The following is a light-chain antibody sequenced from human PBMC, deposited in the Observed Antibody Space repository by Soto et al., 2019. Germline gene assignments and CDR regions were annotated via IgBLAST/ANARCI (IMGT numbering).Light chain of an antibody. CDR3: QQLERYPST. J-gene: IGKJ4*01. Sequence: IQLTQSPSSLSASVGDRVTITCRASQGISSYLAWYQQDPGKAPKLLIYAGSTLQSGVPSRFSGSGSGTDFTLTISSLQPEDFATYYCQQLERYPSTFGGGTKVDIK. V-gene: IGKV1-9*01. CDR2: AGS. CDR1: QGISSY.